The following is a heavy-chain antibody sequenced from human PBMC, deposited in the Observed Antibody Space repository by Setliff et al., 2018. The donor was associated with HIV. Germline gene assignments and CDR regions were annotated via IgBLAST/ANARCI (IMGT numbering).Heavy chain of an antibody. CDR2: IKKGGREK. CDR3: ARGAWYTSGWYSSRYLDV. J-gene: IGHJ6*03. CDR1: GFIFSDSW. Sequence: PGGSLRLSCGASGFIFSDSWMDWVRQAPGKGLEWVATIKKGGREKYYVDSVKGRFTTSRDNARTSLYLEMSSLRVEDTAVYFCARGAWYTSGWYSSRYLDVWGKGTTVTVSS. V-gene: IGHV3-7*03. D-gene: IGHD6-19*01.